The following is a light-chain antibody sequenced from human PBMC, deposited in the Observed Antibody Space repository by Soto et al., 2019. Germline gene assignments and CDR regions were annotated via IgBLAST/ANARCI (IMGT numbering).Light chain of an antibody. J-gene: IGKJ5*01. CDR1: QSVSSSY. CDR2: GAY. V-gene: IGKV3D-15*01. CDR3: QQYNNWPSIT. Sequence: DIVLTQSPGTLSLSPGDSATLSCRDSQSVSSSYLACYQQKPGQAPRLLIYGAYSRATGVPTRISGSGSGAEFTLTISSLQTEDFAVYYCQQYNNWPSITCGQGTRLEI.